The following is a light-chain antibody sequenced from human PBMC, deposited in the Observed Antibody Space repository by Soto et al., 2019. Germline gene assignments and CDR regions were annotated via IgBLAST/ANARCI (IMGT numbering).Light chain of an antibody. CDR1: ESVSNN. J-gene: IGKJ4*01. CDR2: GAS. CDR3: QQYNKWPRT. Sequence: EIVLTQSPATLSVSQGERATLSCRASESVSNNLAWYQQKPGQAPRLLIFGASARATGIPARFSGSGSGTELTLTISSLQSEDFAVYYCQQYNKWPRTFGGGTKVEIK. V-gene: IGKV3-15*01.